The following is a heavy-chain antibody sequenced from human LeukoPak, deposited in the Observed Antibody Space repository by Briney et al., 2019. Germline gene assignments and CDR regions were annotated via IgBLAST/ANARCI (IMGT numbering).Heavy chain of an antibody. D-gene: IGHD2-2*01. CDR2: IRSKAYGGTT. J-gene: IGHJ5*02. CDR3: TRAYTQLGFDP. V-gene: IGHV3-49*03. CDR1: GFTFGDYA. Sequence: GGSLRLSCTASGFTFGDYAMSWFRQAPGKGLEWVGFIRSKAYGGTTEYAASVKGRFTFSRDDSKSIAYLQMNSLKTEDTAVYYCTRAYTQLGFDPWGQGTLVIVSS.